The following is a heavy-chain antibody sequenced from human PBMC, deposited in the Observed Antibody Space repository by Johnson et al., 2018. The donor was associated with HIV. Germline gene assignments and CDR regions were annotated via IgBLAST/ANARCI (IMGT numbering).Heavy chain of an antibody. J-gene: IGHJ3*02. CDR2: VYTGGST. V-gene: IGHV3-66*01. Sequence: VQLVESGGGLVQPGRSLRLSCAASGFTFDDYGMSWVRQAPGKGLEWVSVVYTGGSTFYADSVKGRFTISRDNSKNTLYLQMGSLRAEDMAVYYCARDSIPYVVVTLGAFDIWGQGTMVTVSS. CDR1: GFTFDDYG. D-gene: IGHD3-22*01. CDR3: ARDSIPYVVVTLGAFDI.